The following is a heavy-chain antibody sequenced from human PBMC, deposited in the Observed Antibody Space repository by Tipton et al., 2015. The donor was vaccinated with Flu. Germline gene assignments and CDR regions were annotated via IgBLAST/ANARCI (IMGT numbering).Heavy chain of an antibody. CDR3: AREGRNSGGLDY. CDR1: GGSLSSFY. CDR2: IYSSGIT. V-gene: IGHV4-4*07. D-gene: IGHD1-26*01. Sequence: TLSLTCTVSGGSLSSFYWTWIRQPAGKGLEWIGRIYSSGITKYNPSLKSRVTISVDTSKNQFALKLSSVTAADTAVYFCAREGRNSGGLDYWGQGTLVTVSS. J-gene: IGHJ4*02.